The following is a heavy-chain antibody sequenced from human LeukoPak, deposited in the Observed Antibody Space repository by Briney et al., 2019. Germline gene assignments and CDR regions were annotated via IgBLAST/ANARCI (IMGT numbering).Heavy chain of an antibody. CDR3: AKSLDRDSPVPFDY. J-gene: IGHJ4*02. D-gene: IGHD3/OR15-3a*01. CDR1: GFTFSTYA. V-gene: IGHV3-23*01. CDR2: ISGSGDST. Sequence: GGSLRLSCAASGFTFSTYAMSWVRQAPGKGLAWVSVISGSGDSTYYADSVKGRFTISRDNSKSTLYLQMNSLRAEDTAVYYCAKSLDRDSPVPFDYWGQGTLVTVSS.